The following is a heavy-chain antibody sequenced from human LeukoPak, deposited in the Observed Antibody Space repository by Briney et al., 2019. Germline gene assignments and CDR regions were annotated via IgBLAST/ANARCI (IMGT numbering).Heavy chain of an antibody. V-gene: IGHV3-15*01. CDR3: STDGYHSD. CDR1: GFTFSNAW. J-gene: IGHJ4*02. CDR2: IKKKADGGTT. Sequence: GGSLRLSCAASGFTFSNAWMSWVRQAPGKGVEWVGRIKKKADGGTTDYAAPVKGRFTISRDDSKDTLYLQMSSLKSEDTAVYYCSTDGYHSDWGQGTLVTVSS. D-gene: IGHD6-13*01.